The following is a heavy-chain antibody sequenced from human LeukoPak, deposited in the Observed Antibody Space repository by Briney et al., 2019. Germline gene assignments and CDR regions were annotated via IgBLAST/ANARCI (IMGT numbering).Heavy chain of an antibody. CDR3: ARDSTFYDSSGYLDYGMDV. Sequence: PSETLSLTCTVSSGSISSYDYYWTWIRQHPGKGLEWIGYIYHSGTTYYNPSLKSRVTISVDTSKNQFSLKLSSVTAADTAVYYCARDSTFYDSSGYLDYGMDVWGQGTTVTVSS. J-gene: IGHJ6*02. D-gene: IGHD3-22*01. CDR2: IYHSGTT. V-gene: IGHV4-31*03. CDR1: SGSISSYDYY.